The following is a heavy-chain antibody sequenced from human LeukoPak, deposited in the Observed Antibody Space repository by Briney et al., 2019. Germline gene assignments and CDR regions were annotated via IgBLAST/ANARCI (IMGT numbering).Heavy chain of an antibody. CDR2: IYYSGST. J-gene: IGHJ2*01. CDR3: ARLPYCGGDCYALYWYFDL. D-gene: IGHD2-21*02. V-gene: IGHV4-59*08. Sequence: SETLSLTCTVSGGSISSYYWSWIRQLPGKGLEWIGYIYYSGSTNYNPSLKSRVTISVDTSKNQFSLKLSSVTAADTAVYYCARLPYCGGDCYALYWYFDLWGRGTLVTVSS. CDR1: GGSISSYY.